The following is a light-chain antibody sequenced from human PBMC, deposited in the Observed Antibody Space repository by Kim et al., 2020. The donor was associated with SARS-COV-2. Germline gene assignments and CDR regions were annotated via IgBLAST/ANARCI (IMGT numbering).Light chain of an antibody. CDR1: SGSNASNY. CDR3: QSYDSSDHFV. V-gene: IGLV6-57*03. Sequence: KPVTITCTRSSGSNASNYVQWYQPRPGSAPTTVIYEDNQRPYEVPDRFSGSIDSSSNSASLTISGLQTEDEADYYCQSYDSSDHFVFGTGTKVTVL. CDR2: EDN. J-gene: IGLJ1*01.